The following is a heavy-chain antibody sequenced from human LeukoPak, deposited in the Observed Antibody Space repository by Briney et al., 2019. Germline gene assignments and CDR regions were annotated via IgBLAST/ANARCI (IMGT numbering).Heavy chain of an antibody. CDR2: INHSGST. CDR1: GGSFSGYY. J-gene: IGHJ6*03. V-gene: IGHV4-34*01. D-gene: IGHD1-26*01. CDR3: AKGAIVGATLSYMDV. Sequence: SETLSLTCAVYGGSFSGYYWSWIRQPPGKGLEWSGEINHSGSTNYNPSLKSRVTISVDTSKNQFSLKLSSVTAADTAVYYCAKGAIVGATLSYMDVWGKGTTVTVSS.